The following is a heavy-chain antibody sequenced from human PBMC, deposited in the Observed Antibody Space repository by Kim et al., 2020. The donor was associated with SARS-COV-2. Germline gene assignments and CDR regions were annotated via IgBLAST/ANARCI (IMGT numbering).Heavy chain of an antibody. J-gene: IGHJ6*02. CDR2: ISYDGSNK. D-gene: IGHD6-6*01. Sequence: GGSLRLSCAASGFTFSSYAMHWVRQAPGKGLEWVSVISYDGSNKYYADSVKGRFTISRDNSKNTLYLQMNSLRAEDTAVYYCARSIAGSYYYGMDVWGQGTKVTVS. V-gene: IGHV3-30-3*01. CDR1: GFTFSSYA. CDR3: ARSIAGSYYYGMDV.